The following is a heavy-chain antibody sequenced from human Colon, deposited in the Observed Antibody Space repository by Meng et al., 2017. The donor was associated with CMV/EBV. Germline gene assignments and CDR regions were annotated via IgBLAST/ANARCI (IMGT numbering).Heavy chain of an antibody. Sequence: GGSLRLSCAASGFTFSHYCMHWVRQTPGKGLVWVARINSDGSMTHYADSGKGRFTISRDNAKNTLYLQVNSLRAEDTAVYFCATSMAGTRYGMDVWGQGTTVTVSS. D-gene: IGHD6-19*01. CDR2: INSDGSMT. V-gene: IGHV3-74*01. J-gene: IGHJ6*02. CDR3: ATSMAGTRYGMDV. CDR1: GFTFSHYC.